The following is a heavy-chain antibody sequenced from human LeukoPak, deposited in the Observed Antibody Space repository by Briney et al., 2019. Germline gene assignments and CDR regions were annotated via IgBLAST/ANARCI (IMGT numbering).Heavy chain of an antibody. CDR1: GYTFTSYD. J-gene: IGHJ6*02. Sequence: GASVKVSCKASGYTFTSYDINWVRQATGQGLEWMGWMNPNSGNTGYAQKFQGRVTMTRNTSISTAYMELSSLRSEDTAVYYCARGPKYVPYYDFWSGFRPYYYGMDVWGQGTTVTVSS. CDR2: MNPNSGNT. D-gene: IGHD3-3*01. CDR3: ARGPKYVPYYDFWSGFRPYYYGMDV. V-gene: IGHV1-8*01.